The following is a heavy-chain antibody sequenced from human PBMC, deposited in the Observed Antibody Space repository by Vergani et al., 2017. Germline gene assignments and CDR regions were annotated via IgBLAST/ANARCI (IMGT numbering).Heavy chain of an antibody. CDR3: ARSSNWGSTGFDY. D-gene: IGHD7-27*01. CDR2: IDWDDDK. J-gene: IGHJ4*02. Sequence: QVTLKESGPALVKPTQTLTLTCTFSGFSLSTSGMRVSWIRQPPGKALEWLARIDWDDDKFYSTSLKTRLTISKDTSKNQVVLTMTNMDPVDTATYYCARSSNWGSTGFDYWGQGTLVTVSA. V-gene: IGHV2-70*04. CDR1: GFSLSTSGMR.